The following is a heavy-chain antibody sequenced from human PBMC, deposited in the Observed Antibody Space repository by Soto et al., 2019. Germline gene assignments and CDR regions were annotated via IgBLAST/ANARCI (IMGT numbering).Heavy chain of an antibody. V-gene: IGHV3-72*01. Sequence: EVQLVESGGGLVQPGGSLRLSCAASGSIFSDHYMDWVRQAPGKGLEWVGRIANRANNYATEYAASVKGRFTISRDDSKNSLYLQLNSLRAEDTAVYSCSRGYSGINIYVLDIWGPGTMVTVSS. CDR1: GSIFSDHY. D-gene: IGHD1-26*01. CDR2: IANRANNYAT. J-gene: IGHJ3*02. CDR3: SRGYSGINIYVLDI.